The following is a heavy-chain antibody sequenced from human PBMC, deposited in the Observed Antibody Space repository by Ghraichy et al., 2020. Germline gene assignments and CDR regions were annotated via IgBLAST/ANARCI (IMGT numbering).Heavy chain of an antibody. CDR1: GGSINSYY. J-gene: IGHJ3*02. Sequence: SQTLSLTCTVSGGSINSYYWSWIRQPPVKGLEWIGYIFYSGSTNYNPSLKSRVTISVDTSKNQFSLNLRSVTAADTTVYYCARRGPYDILTGYYNDAFDIWGQGTMVTVSS. V-gene: IGHV4-59*01. CDR2: IFYSGST. CDR3: ARRGPYDILTGYYNDAFDI. D-gene: IGHD3-9*01.